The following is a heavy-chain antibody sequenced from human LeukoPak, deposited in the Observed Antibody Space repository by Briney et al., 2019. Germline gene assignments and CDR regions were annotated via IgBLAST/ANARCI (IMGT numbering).Heavy chain of an antibody. D-gene: IGHD2-2*01. CDR2: ISGSGGSA. CDR3: AKVGEYQLLLYAFDM. J-gene: IGHJ3*02. V-gene: IGHV3-23*01. Sequence: GGSLRLSCAASGFTFSSYGMSWVRQAPGKGLEWVSAISGSGGSAYYADSVKGRFTISRDNSKNTLYLQMNSLRAEDTAVYYCAKVGEYQLLLYAFDMWGQGTMVTVSS. CDR1: GFTFSSYG.